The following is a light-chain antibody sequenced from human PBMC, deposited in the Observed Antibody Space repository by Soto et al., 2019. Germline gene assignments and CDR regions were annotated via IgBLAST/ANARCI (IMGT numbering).Light chain of an antibody. V-gene: IGLV1-40*01. CDR3: QSYDSALSAVV. J-gene: IGLJ2*01. CDR2: ANN. CDR1: SSKIGAGYD. Sequence: QSVLTQPPSVSGAPGQSVAISCTGSSSKIGAGYDVHWYQHLPGRAPKLLIYANNNRPSGVPDRFSGSKSGTSASLAITGLQAEDEAHYYCQSYDSALSAVVFGGGTKVTVL.